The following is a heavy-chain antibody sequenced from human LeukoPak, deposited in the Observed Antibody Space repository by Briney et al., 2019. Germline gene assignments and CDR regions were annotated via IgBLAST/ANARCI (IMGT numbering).Heavy chain of an antibody. CDR1: GYTFTNYG. D-gene: IGHD2-21*02. Sequence: GASVKVSCKASGYTFTNYGITWVRQAPGQGPEWMGWISAYNGNTNYAQKLQGRVTMTTDTSTSTAYMELSSLRSEDTAVYYCARSLVVTANDNWFDPWGQGTLVTVSS. J-gene: IGHJ5*02. CDR2: ISAYNGNT. V-gene: IGHV1-18*01. CDR3: ARSLVVTANDNWFDP.